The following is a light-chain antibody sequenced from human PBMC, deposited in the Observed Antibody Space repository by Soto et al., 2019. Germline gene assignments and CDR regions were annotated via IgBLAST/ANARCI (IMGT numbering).Light chain of an antibody. CDR3: SSYAGSNIL. Sequence: QSVLTQPPSASGSPGQSVTISCTGTSSDVGGYNYVSWYQQHPGKAPKLMIYEVNKRPSGVPDRFSASKSGNTASLTVSGLQAEDEADYYCSSYAGSNILFGTGTKVTVL. J-gene: IGLJ1*01. V-gene: IGLV2-8*01. CDR2: EVN. CDR1: SSDVGGYNY.